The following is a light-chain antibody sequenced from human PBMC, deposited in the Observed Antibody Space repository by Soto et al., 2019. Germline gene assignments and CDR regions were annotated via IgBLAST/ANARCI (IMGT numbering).Light chain of an antibody. V-gene: IGKV3-15*01. Sequence: EIVMTQSPGTLSLSPGERPTLSCRASQSVSSSYLAWYQQKTGQAPRLXIYGESTRATGIPDRLSGSGSGTELNLTISSLQSEDFAVYYCQQYNNWPRTCGQGTKVDIK. CDR3: QQYNNWPRT. J-gene: IGKJ1*01. CDR2: GES. CDR1: QSVSSSY.